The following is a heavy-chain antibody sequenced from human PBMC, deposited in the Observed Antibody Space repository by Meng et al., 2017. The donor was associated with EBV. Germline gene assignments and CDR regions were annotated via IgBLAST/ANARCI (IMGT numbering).Heavy chain of an antibody. CDR3: ARGLDYFDY. V-gene: IGHV1-18*01. CDR1: GYNVTSYG. Sequence: QVQLVESGGEVKKAGASVNVSCKASGYNVTSYGISWVRQAPGQGLEWMGWISAYNGNTNYAQQLQGRVIMTTDTSTSTAYMELRSLRSDDTAVYYCARGLDYFDYWGQGTLVTVSS. CDR2: ISAYNGNT. J-gene: IGHJ4*02.